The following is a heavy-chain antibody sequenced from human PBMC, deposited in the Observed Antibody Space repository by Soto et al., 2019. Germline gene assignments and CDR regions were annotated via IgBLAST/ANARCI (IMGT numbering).Heavy chain of an antibody. Sequence: EVQLVESGGGLVQHGGSLRLSCAASGFTFSTYWMHWVRQAPGKGPVWVSRISSDGSVTDDAGSVKGRFTISRDNAKNTLHLQINSLRADVTAVYYCARAMTSVGAPTQGDYWGQATLVTFSS. CDR2: ISSDGSVT. CDR3: ARAMTSVGAPTQGDY. V-gene: IGHV3-74*01. D-gene: IGHD1-26*01. CDR1: GFTFSTYW. J-gene: IGHJ4*02.